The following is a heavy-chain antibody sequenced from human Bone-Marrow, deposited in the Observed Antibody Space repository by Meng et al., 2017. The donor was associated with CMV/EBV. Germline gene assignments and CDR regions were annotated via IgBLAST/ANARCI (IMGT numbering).Heavy chain of an antibody. D-gene: IGHD3-22*01. V-gene: IGHV4-4*02. J-gene: IGHJ5*02. CDR2: IYHSGST. CDR1: GGSISSSNW. CDR3: ARAMIPPRGWFDP. Sequence: SCAVSGGSISSSNWWSWVRQPPGKGLEWIGEIYHSGSTNYNPSLKSRVTISVDKSKNQFSLKLSSVTAADTAVYYCARAMIPPRGWFDPWGQGTLVTVSS.